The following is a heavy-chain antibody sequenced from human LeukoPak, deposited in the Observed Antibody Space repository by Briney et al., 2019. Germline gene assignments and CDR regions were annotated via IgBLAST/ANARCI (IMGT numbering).Heavy chain of an antibody. CDR1: GGSISSYY. CDR2: IYYSGST. D-gene: IGHD3-16*01. Sequence: PSETLSLTCTVPGGSISSYYWSWIRQPPGKGLEWIGYIYYSGSTNYNPSLKSRVTISVDTSKNQFSLKLSSVTAADTAVYYCARVLGDPYYYYYYMDVWGKGTTVTVSS. CDR3: ARVLGDPYYYYYYMDV. V-gene: IGHV4-59*01. J-gene: IGHJ6*03.